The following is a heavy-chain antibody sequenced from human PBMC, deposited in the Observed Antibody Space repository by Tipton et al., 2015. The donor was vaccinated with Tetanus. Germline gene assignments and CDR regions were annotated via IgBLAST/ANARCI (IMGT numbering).Heavy chain of an antibody. CDR1: GGSISSYY. V-gene: IGHV4-59*01. D-gene: IGHD6-13*01. CDR2: IYYSGST. Sequence: TPSLTCTVSGGSISSYYWSWIRQPPGKGLEWIGYIYYSGSTNYNPSLKSRVTISVDTSKNQFSLKLSSVTAADTAVYYCARAGGGSWGNFDYWGQGTLVTVSS. CDR3: ARAGGGSWGNFDY. J-gene: IGHJ4*02.